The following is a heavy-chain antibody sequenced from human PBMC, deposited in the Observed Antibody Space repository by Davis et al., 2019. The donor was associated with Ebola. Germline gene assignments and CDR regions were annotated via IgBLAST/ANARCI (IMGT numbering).Heavy chain of an antibody. V-gene: IGHV3-7*03. CDR3: VRWGSENY. CDR2: IKQDGSEK. Sequence: GESLKISCAASGFTFSSYWMTWVRQAPGKGLEGVANIKQDGSEKYYVDSTKGRFTISRDNAKNSLYLQMHTLRAEDTAVYYCVRWGSENYWGQGILVTVSS. D-gene: IGHD7-27*01. J-gene: IGHJ4*02. CDR1: GFTFSSYW.